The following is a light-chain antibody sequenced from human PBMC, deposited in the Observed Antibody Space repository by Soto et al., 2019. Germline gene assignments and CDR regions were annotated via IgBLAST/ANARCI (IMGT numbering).Light chain of an antibody. V-gene: IGKV3-15*01. CDR3: QQYNTWPPWT. J-gene: IGKJ1*01. Sequence: EIVMTQSPATLSVSPGERATLSCRASQSVSTNLAWYQQKPGQAPRLLIYGASTRAAGIPARFSGSGSGTEFTLTIYSLQSEDFAVYYCQQYNTWPPWTFGQWTKVDIK. CDR2: GAS. CDR1: QSVSTN.